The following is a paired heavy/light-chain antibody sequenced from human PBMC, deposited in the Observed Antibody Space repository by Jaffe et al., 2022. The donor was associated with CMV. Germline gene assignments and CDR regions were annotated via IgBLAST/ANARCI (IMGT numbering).Light chain of an antibody. CDR2: DAS. V-gene: IGKV3-11*01. Sequence: EIVLTQSPATLSLSPGERATLSCRASQSVSSYLAWYQQKPGQAPRLLIYDASNRATGIPARFSGSGSGTDFTLTISSLEPEDFAVYYCQQRSNWPPPYTFGQGTKLEIK. J-gene: IGKJ2*01. CDR3: QQRSNWPPPYT. CDR1: QSVSSY.
Heavy chain of an antibody. V-gene: IGHV3-33*08. CDR3: ARALRIAARLSQWDYYYYYYYMDV. CDR2: IWYDGSNK. D-gene: IGHD6-6*01. Sequence: QVQLVESGGGVVQPGRSLRLSCAASGFTFSSYGMHWVRQAPGKGLEWVAVIWYDGSNKYYADSVKGRFTISRDNSKNTLYLQMNSLRAEDTAVYYCARALRIAARLSQWDYYYYYYYMDVWGKGTTVTVSS. CDR1: GFTFSSYG. J-gene: IGHJ6*03.